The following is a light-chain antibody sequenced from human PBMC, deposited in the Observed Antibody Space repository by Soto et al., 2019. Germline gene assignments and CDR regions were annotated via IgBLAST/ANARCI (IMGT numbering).Light chain of an antibody. J-gene: IGKJ1*01. CDR1: QSISSW. Sequence: DIQMTQSPSTLSASVGDTVTVTWLASQSISSWLAWYQQKPGKAPKLLIYDASSLESGVPSRFSGSGSGTEFTLTITSLQPDDFATYYCQQYNSYPWTFGQGTKVDIK. V-gene: IGKV1-5*01. CDR3: QQYNSYPWT. CDR2: DAS.